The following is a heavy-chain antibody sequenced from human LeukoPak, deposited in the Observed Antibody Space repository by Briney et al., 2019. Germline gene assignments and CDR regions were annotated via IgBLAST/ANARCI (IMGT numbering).Heavy chain of an antibody. CDR2: IIPIFGTA. D-gene: IGHD3-3*01. CDR1: GGTFSSYA. V-gene: IGHV1-69*13. J-gene: IGHJ4*02. CDR3: ARGSFLEWSTDY. Sequence: EASVKVSCKASGGTFSSYAISWVRQAPGQGLEWMGGIIPIFGTANYAQKFQGRVTITADESTSTAYMELSSLRSEDTAVYFCARGSFLEWSTDYGGQGTLVTVSS.